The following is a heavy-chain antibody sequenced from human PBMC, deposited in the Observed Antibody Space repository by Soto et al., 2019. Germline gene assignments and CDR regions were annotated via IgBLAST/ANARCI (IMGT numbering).Heavy chain of an antibody. CDR2: IYYSGST. CDR3: AREVTTVTTRRFDY. D-gene: IGHD4-4*01. CDR1: GGSISSGGYY. Sequence: QVQLQESGPGLVKPSQTLSLTCTVSGGSISSGGYYWSWIRQHPGKGLEWIGYIYYSGSTYYNPSLKSRDTTSVDTSKTQRSPKLSSVTAADTAVYYRAREVTTVTTRRFDYWGQGTLVTVSS. J-gene: IGHJ4*02. V-gene: IGHV4-31*03.